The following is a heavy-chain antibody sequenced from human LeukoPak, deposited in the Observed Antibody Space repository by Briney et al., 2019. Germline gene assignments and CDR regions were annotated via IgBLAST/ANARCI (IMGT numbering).Heavy chain of an antibody. V-gene: IGHV3-23*01. CDR3: AKDGQVVPAAYFDY. Sequence: GGSLRLSCAASGFTFSNYAMSWVRQAPGRGLEWVSTIDGSNTNTYYADSVKGRFTISRDNSKNTLYLQMNSLRAEDTAVYYCAKDGQVVPAAYFDYWGQGTLVTVSS. CDR2: IDGSNTNT. D-gene: IGHD2-2*01. CDR1: GFTFSNYA. J-gene: IGHJ4*02.